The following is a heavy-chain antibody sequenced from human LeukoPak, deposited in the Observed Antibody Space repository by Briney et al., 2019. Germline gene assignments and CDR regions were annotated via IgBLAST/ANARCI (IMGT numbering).Heavy chain of an antibody. J-gene: IGHJ4*02. CDR2: IYTSGST. D-gene: IGHD3-22*01. Sequence: SETLSLTCTVSGGSISSSSYYWGWTRQPAGKGLEWIGRIYTSGSTNYNPSLKSRVTMSVDTSKNQFSLKLSSVTAADTAVYYCARDQPWTYYYDSSGYYFDYWGQGTLVTVSS. CDR3: ARDQPWTYYYDSSGYYFDY. V-gene: IGHV4-61*02. CDR1: GGSISSSSYY.